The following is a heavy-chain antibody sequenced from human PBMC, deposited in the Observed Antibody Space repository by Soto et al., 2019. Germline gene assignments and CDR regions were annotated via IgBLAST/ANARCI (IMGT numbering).Heavy chain of an antibody. CDR3: ARHVAAAGLNWFDP. Sequence: QLQLQESGPGLVKPSETLSLTCTVSGGSISSSSYYWGWIRQPPGKGLEWIGSIYYSGSTYYNPSLKCRVTISVDTSKNQFSLKLSSVTAADTAVYYCARHVAAAGLNWFDPWGQGTLVTVSS. D-gene: IGHD6-13*01. CDR2: IYYSGST. V-gene: IGHV4-39*01. J-gene: IGHJ5*02. CDR1: GGSISSSSYY.